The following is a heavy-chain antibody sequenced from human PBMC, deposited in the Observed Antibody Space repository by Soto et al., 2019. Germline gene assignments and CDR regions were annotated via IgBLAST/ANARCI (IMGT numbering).Heavy chain of an antibody. D-gene: IGHD2-2*02. CDR1: GGSITTGGSS. CDR3: ARARFQVLYGKPYFDS. V-gene: IGHV4-31*03. J-gene: IGHJ4*02. CDR2: IYHSGNT. Sequence: QVQLQESGPGLVKPSQTLSLTCTVSGGSITTGGSSWSWIRQHPGQGLEWIGNIYHSGNTYYNPSLTSRLTISVDTSKNHFSRMVDSVTAADTAVYYCARARFQVLYGKPYFDSWGQGTLVTVSS.